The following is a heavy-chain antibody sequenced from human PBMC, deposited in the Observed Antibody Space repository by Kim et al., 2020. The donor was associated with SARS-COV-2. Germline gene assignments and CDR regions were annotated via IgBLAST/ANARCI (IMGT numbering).Heavy chain of an antibody. D-gene: IGHD2-15*01. Sequence: GGSLRLSCAASGFTFSSYGMHWVRQAPGKGLEWVAVIWYDGSNKYYADSVKGRFTISRDNSKNTLYLQMNSLRAEDTAVYYCARDFIGLNCSGGSCYLYYYGMDVWGQGTTVTVSS. V-gene: IGHV3-33*01. CDR3: ARDFIGLNCSGGSCYLYYYGMDV. CDR1: GFTFSSYG. CDR2: IWYDGSNK. J-gene: IGHJ6*02.